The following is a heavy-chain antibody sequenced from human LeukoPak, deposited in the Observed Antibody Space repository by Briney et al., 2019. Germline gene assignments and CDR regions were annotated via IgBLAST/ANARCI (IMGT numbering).Heavy chain of an antibody. CDR3: ARTSVFPRPYYFDY. V-gene: IGHV3-11*06. CDR1: GFPLSDYY. D-gene: IGHD2-21*01. Sequence: GGSLSLSCAASGFPLSDYYVSWVRQAPGKGLEWVSYISSSSSYTNYADSVKGRFTISRDNAKNSLYLQMNSLRAEDTAVYYCARTSVFPRPYYFDYWGQGTLVTVSS. CDR2: ISSSSSYT. J-gene: IGHJ4*02.